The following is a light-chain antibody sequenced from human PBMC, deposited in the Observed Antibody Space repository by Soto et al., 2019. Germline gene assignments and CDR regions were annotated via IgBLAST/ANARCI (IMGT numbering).Light chain of an antibody. J-gene: IGKJ3*01. CDR1: QSVSSY. CDR2: DAS. CDR3: QQRGNWPPMFT. Sequence: EIVLTQSPATLSLSPGERATLSYRASQSVSSYLAWYQQKPGQAPRLLIYDASNRATGIPARFSGSGSGTDFTLPFSSLEPEDFAVYYCQQRGNWPPMFTFGPGTKVDIK. V-gene: IGKV3-11*01.